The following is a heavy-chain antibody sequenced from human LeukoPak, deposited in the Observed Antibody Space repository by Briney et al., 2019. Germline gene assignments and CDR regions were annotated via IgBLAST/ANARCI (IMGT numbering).Heavy chain of an antibody. CDR3: AREAGTPITIFGVVIGCNWFDP. V-gene: IGHV1-18*01. D-gene: IGHD3-3*01. Sequence: ASVTDSCMASGYTFTSYGISWVRQAPGQGLEWMGWISAYNGNTNYAQKLQGRVTMTTDTSTSTAYMELRSLRSDDTAVYYCAREAGTPITIFGVVIGCNWFDPWGQGTLVTVSS. CDR1: GYTFTSYG. J-gene: IGHJ5*02. CDR2: ISAYNGNT.